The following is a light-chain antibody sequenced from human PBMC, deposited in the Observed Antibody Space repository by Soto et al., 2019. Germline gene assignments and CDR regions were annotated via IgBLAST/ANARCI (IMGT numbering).Light chain of an antibody. CDR2: AAS. CDR3: QQTKSFPYT. Sequence: DIQMTQSPSSLSASVGDGVTLTCRASQGVGSWLAWYQQKPGAAPNLLISAASRLQNGVPSRFSGSGSETDFTLTISSLQPEDFGTYYCQQTKSFPYTFGQGTKVDIK. V-gene: IGKV1-12*01. CDR1: QGVGSW. J-gene: IGKJ2*01.